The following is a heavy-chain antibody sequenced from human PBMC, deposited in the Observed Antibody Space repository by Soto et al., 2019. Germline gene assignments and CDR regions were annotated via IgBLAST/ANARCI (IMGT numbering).Heavy chain of an antibody. CDR1: GFTFDDYG. J-gene: IGHJ4*02. CDR2: ISWKSGRK. V-gene: IGHV3-9*01. CDR3: ARDRGLGGSILDY. D-gene: IGHD2-21*01. Sequence: ESGGGLVQPGGSLTLSCAASGFTFDDYGMHWVRQAPGKGLEWVSGISWKSGRKDYADSVKGRFTSSRDNAKNSLYLQMNSLRTEDTALYYCARDRGLGGSILDYWGQGTLVTVSS.